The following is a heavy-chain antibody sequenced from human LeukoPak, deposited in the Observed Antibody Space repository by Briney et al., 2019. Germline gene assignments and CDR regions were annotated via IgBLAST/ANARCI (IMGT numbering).Heavy chain of an antibody. D-gene: IGHD2-21*01. CDR2: MNPNSGNT. V-gene: IGHV1-8*01. J-gene: IGHJ5*01. Sequence: GASVKVSCKASGYTFTSYDINWVRQATGQGLEWMGWMNPNSGNTGYAQKFQGRVTITAEESTNTVYMELSSLRSEDTAVYYCARDSDVAPFDSWGQGTLVTVSS. CDR1: GYTFTSYD. CDR3: ARDSDVAPFDS.